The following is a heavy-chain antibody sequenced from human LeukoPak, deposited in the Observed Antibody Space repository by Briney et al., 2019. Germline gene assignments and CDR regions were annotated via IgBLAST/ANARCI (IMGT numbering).Heavy chain of an antibody. D-gene: IGHD1-26*01. CDR2: ISYDGSNK. V-gene: IGHV3-30*18. CDR1: GFTFSSYG. J-gene: IGHJ5*02. Sequence: GGSLRLSCAASGFTFSSYGIHWVRQAPGKGLEWVAVISYDGSNKYYADSVKGRFTISRDNSKNTLCLQMNSLRAEDTAVYYCAKDSSGSYEGWFDPWGQGTLVTVSS. CDR3: AKDSSGSYEGWFDP.